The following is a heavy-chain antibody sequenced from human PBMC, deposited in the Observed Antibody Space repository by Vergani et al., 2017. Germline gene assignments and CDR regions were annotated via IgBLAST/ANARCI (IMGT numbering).Heavy chain of an antibody. CDR3: AKGYGNSTSLFLFDY. Sequence: QVQLVQSGAKVKKPGASVKVSCKASGYTFTSYDINRVRQATGEGLEWMGWMNPNSGNTGYAQKFQGRVTMTRNTSISTAYMELSSLRSEDTAVYYCAKGYGNSTSLFLFDYWGQGTLLTVSS. J-gene: IGHJ4*02. CDR2: MNPNSGNT. CDR1: GYTFTSYD. D-gene: IGHD2-2*01. V-gene: IGHV1-8*01.